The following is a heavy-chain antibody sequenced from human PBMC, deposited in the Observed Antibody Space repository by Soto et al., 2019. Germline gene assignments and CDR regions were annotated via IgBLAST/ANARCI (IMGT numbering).Heavy chain of an antibody. CDR1: GGSISSYY. D-gene: IGHD2-2*01. Sequence: PSETLSLTCTVSGGSISSYYWSWIRQPPGNGLEWIGYIYYSGSTNYNPSLKSRVTISVDTSKTQFSLKLSSVTAADTAVYYCAREVGYCSSTSCYGGYYYMDVWGKGTTVTVSS. CDR3: AREVGYCSSTSCYGGYYYMDV. J-gene: IGHJ6*03. V-gene: IGHV4-59*12. CDR2: IYYSGST.